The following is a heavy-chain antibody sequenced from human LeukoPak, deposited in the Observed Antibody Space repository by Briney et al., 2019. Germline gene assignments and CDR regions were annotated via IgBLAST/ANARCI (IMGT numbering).Heavy chain of an antibody. Sequence: GGSLRLSCAASGFTFSSYWMHWVRQAPGKGLVWVSRINSDGSSTSYADSVKGRFTISRDNAKNTLYLQMNSLRAEDTAVYYCARVYLQGWIDYWGQGTLVTVSS. CDR3: ARVYLQGWIDY. V-gene: IGHV3-74*01. CDR2: INSDGSST. CDR1: GFTFSSYW. J-gene: IGHJ4*02. D-gene: IGHD2-2*03.